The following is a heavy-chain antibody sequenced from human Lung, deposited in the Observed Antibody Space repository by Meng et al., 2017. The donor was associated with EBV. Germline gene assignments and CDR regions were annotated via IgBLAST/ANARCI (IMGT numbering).Heavy chain of an antibody. CDR1: GDTFARYV. D-gene: IGHD3-10*01. CDR2: FVNNVET. J-gene: IGHJ4*02. V-gene: IGHV1-18*01. Sequence: QAQLAQSGSEVKRPGTSVRVSCGASGDTFARYVISWLRQAPGQGLEWMGWFVNNVETYSAQKFQGRVTMTTDTHTSTAFMELRSLRSDDTAVYYCARGTPGRSYSDYWGQGTLVTVSS. CDR3: ARGTPGRSYSDY.